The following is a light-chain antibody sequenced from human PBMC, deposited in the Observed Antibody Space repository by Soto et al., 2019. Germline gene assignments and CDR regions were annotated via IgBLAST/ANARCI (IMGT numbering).Light chain of an antibody. CDR3: AAWDDNLSGFYV. J-gene: IGLJ1*01. Sequence: QSVLTQSPSASGTPGQRVTISCSGSASTIGRNYVYWYQQLPGTAPKLLIYRNNQRPSGVPDRFSGSKSGTSATLAISGVLSEDEADYYCAAWDDNLSGFYVFGDGTKVTVL. V-gene: IGLV1-47*01. CDR2: RNN. CDR1: ASTIGRNY.